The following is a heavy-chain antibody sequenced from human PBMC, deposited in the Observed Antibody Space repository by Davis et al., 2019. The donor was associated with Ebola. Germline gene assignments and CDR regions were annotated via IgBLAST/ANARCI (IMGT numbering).Heavy chain of an antibody. CDR3: ARGRSGDGYKD. CDR1: GYTFTSYV. D-gene: IGHD5-24*01. J-gene: IGHJ4*02. V-gene: IGHV1-3*01. Sequence: ASVTVSCKASGYTFTSYVMHWVRQAPGQRLEWMGWINAGNGNTKYSQKFQGRVTITADESTSTAYMELSSLRSEDTAVYYCARGRSGDGYKDWGQGTLVTVSS. CDR2: INAGNGNT.